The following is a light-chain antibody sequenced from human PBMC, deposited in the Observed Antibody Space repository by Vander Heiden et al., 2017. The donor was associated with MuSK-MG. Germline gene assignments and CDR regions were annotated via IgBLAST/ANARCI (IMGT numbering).Light chain of an antibody. J-gene: IGLJ2*01. CDR1: KLGDKY. CDR3: QAWDSSTVG. V-gene: IGLV3-1*01. CDR2: QDS. Sequence: SYELTQPPSVSVSPGQTASITCSGDKLGDKYACWYQQKPGQSPVLVIYQDSKRPSGIPERFSGSNSGKTANLTISGTQAMDESDYYCQAWDSSTVGCGGGPKL.